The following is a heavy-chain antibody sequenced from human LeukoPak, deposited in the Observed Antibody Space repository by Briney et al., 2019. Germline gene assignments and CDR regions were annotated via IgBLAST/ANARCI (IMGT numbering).Heavy chain of an antibody. CDR1: GFTLRRYS. J-gene: IGHJ4*02. D-gene: IGHD3-16*01. CDR3: ARDLSLGAPGGFDY. CDR2: ISSSSTYI. Sequence: GGALRVSCAACGFTLRRYSMNWVRQAAAKGRAWVSTISSSSTYINYADSVNGRFTISRDNAENAVYLQMDSLRGNDTAVYYCARDLSLGAPGGFDYWGQGTLVTVSS. V-gene: IGHV3-21*01.